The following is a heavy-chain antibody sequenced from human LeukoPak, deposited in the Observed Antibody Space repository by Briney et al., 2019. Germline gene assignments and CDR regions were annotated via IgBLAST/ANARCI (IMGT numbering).Heavy chain of an antibody. J-gene: IGHJ4*02. CDR3: ATDVRRLGIASSGFDY. D-gene: IGHD6-13*01. V-gene: IGHV7-4-1*02. Sequence: APVKVSCKASGFTLTNYAMNWVRQAPGQGLEWMGWINTNSGNPTYAQGFTGRFVFSVESSVSTTYLQISSLKAEDTAVYYCATDVRRLGIASSGFDYWGQGSLVTASS. CDR2: INTNSGNP. CDR1: GFTLTNYA.